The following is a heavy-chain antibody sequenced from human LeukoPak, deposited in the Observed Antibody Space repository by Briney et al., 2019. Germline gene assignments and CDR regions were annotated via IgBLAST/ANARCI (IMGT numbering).Heavy chain of an antibody. CDR3: VKVLVDRAFTRGFDV. V-gene: IGHV3-30*18. CDR1: GFTFSSYG. J-gene: IGHJ3*01. CDR2: ISYDGSNK. D-gene: IGHD3-10*01. Sequence: GGSLRLSCAASGFTFSSYGMHWVRQAPAKGLDWVEVISYDGSNKYYEDSVKGRFTSSRANYNNTLYLEMSSLGAENAAVYSCVKVLVDRAFTRGFDVWAQGTVVTASS.